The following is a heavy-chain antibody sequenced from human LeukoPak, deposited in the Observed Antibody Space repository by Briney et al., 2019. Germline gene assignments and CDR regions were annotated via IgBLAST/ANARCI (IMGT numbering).Heavy chain of an antibody. Sequence: GWSLRLSCAASGFTFSNYWMHWVRQAPGKGLVWVSRVNADGSSTTYADSVKGRFTISRGNAKNTLYLQMNSLRAEDTAIYYCARDRLVLRPRSSSDYWGQGTLVTVSS. CDR2: VNADGSST. J-gene: IGHJ4*02. CDR3: ARDRLVLRPRSSSDY. V-gene: IGHV3-74*01. CDR1: GFTFSNYW. D-gene: IGHD6-6*01.